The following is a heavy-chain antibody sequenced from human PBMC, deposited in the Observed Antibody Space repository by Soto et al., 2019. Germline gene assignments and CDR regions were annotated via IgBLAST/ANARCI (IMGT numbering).Heavy chain of an antibody. J-gene: IGHJ4*02. Sequence: SETLSLTCTFSGVSISSYYWSWIRQPPGKGLEWIGYIYYSGSTNYNPSLKSRVTISVDTSKNQLSLKLSSVTAADTAVYYCARITYYYGSGSYANFDYWGQGTLVTVSS. CDR1: GVSISSYY. CDR3: ARITYYYGSGSYANFDY. CDR2: IYYSGST. V-gene: IGHV4-59*12. D-gene: IGHD3-10*01.